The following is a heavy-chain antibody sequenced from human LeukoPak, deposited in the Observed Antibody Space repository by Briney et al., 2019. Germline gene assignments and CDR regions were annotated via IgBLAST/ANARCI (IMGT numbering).Heavy chain of an antibody. J-gene: IGHJ4*02. CDR3: ARLNIVLMVYAVDY. CDR2: ISSSSSYI. V-gene: IGHV3-21*01. Sequence: GGSLRLSCAASGFTFSSYGMHWVRQAPGKGLEWVSSISSSSSYIYYADSVKGRFTISRDNAKNSLYLQMNSLRAEDTAVYYCARLNIVLMVYAVDYWGQGTLVTVSS. D-gene: IGHD2-8*01. CDR1: GFTFSSYG.